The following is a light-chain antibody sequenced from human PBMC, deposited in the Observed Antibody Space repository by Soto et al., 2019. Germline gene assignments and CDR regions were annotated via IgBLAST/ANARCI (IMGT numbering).Light chain of an antibody. CDR2: EVT. V-gene: IGLV2-14*01. J-gene: IGLJ7*01. CDR1: SSDVGGYNY. CDR3: SSYTISSTLLV. Sequence: QSALTQPASVSGSPGQSITISCTGTSSDVGGYNYVSWYQQHPGKAPKLMIHEVTNRPSGVSNRFSGSKSGNTASLTISGLQAEDEADYYCSSYTISSTLLVFGTGTQLTVL.